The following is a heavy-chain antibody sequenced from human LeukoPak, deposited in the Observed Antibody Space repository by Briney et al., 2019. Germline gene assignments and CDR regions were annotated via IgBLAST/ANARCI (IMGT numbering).Heavy chain of an antibody. CDR3: ARGYVVYYDSSGYGESWFDP. CDR1: GGTFSSNA. J-gene: IGHJ5*02. CDR2: IIPIFGTA. D-gene: IGHD3-22*01. Sequence: ASVKVSCKASGGTFSSNAISWVRQAPGQGLEWMGGIIPIFGTANYAQKFQGRVTITTDESTSTAYMELSSLRSEDTAVYYCARGYVVYYDSSGYGESWFDPWGQGTLVTVSS. V-gene: IGHV1-69*05.